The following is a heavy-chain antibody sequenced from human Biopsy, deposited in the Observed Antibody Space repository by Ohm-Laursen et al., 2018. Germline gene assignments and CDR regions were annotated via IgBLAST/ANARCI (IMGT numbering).Heavy chain of an antibody. D-gene: IGHD5-18*01. CDR3: AKAGRGYIDY. CDR2: FNSDGTDT. V-gene: IGHV3-74*01. CDR1: GFTFSSSW. J-gene: IGHJ4*02. Sequence: GSLRLSCSASGFTFSSSWMHWVRQAPGKGLEWVSRFNSDGTDTTYADSVKGRFTISRDNAKNTLYLQMNSLRGEDTAVYYCAKAGRGYIDYWGQGTLVIASS.